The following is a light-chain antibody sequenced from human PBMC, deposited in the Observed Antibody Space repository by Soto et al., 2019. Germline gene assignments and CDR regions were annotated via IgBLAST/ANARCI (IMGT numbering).Light chain of an antibody. CDR2: DTS. CDR3: QPYNNWPLT. V-gene: IGKV3-15*01. Sequence: EFVLTQSPGTLSLSPGERATLSCRASQTVRNNYLAWYQQKPGQAPRLLIYDTSTRATGVPTRFSGSRSGAEFTLTINRLQSEDFAVYYCQPYNNWPLTFGGGTKVDIK. J-gene: IGKJ4*01. CDR1: QTVRNN.